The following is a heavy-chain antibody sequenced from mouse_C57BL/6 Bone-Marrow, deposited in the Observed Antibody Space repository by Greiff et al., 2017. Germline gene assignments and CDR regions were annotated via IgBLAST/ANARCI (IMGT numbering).Heavy chain of an antibody. J-gene: IGHJ2*01. CDR1: GYTFTSYW. Sequence: QVQLQQPGAELVRPGTSVKLSCKASGYTFTSYWMHWVKQRPGQGLEWIGVIDPSDSYTNYNQKFKGKATLTVDTSSSTAYMQLSSLTSEDSAVYYWAREYYGSNYDDWDQGTTLTVSS. D-gene: IGHD1-1*01. CDR3: AREYYGSNYDD. V-gene: IGHV1-59*01. CDR2: IDPSDSYT.